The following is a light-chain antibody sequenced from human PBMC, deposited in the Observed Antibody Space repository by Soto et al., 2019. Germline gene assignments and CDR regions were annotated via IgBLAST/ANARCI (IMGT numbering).Light chain of an antibody. V-gene: IGKV1-9*01. CDR3: QQLNNYPST. Sequence: IQLTQSPSSLSSSVGDRVTITCRASQDISSYLGWYQQKPGKAPKLLIYAASTLQSGVPSRFSGSGSGTDFTLTINSLQPGDFATYFCQQLNNYPSTFGGGTKVDIK. CDR2: AAS. J-gene: IGKJ4*01. CDR1: QDISSY.